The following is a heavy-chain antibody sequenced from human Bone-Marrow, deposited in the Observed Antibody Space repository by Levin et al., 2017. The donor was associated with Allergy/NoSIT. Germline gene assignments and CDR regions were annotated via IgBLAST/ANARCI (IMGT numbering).Heavy chain of an antibody. D-gene: IGHD6-13*01. CDR3: ARPISTWHKYYFDS. Sequence: LSLTCAASGFPFSTYGIHWVRQAPGKGLEWVAYISGNSETIYYGDSVKGRFTISRDNAKNSVYLQMTSLRDEDAALYYCARPISTWHKYYFDSWGQGALVTVSS. V-gene: IGHV3-48*02. J-gene: IGHJ4*02. CDR1: GFPFSTYG. CDR2: ISGNSETI.